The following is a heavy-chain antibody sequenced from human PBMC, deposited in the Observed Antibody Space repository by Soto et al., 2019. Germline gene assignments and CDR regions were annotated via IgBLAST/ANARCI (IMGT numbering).Heavy chain of an antibody. CDR3: ARGAYEIMI. J-gene: IGHJ3*02. D-gene: IGHD3-9*01. Sequence: GGSLRLSSAASGFTVSSNYISCVRQAPGKGLVWVSVIYSCGSTYYAGSVKGRFTISRDNSKNTLYLQMNSLRAEDTAVYYCARGAYEIMIWGQGTMVTVS. CDR2: IYSCGST. V-gene: IGHV3-53*01. CDR1: GFTVSSNY.